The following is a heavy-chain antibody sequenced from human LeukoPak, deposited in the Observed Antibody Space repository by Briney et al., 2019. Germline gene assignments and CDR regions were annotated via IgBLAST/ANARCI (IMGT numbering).Heavy chain of an antibody. CDR2: IYSGGST. CDR1: GFTVSSNY. J-gene: IGHJ3*02. CDR3: ARVRLDRSERNLDAFEN. D-gene: IGHD1-14*01. Sequence: GGSLRLSCAASGFTVSSNYMSWVRQAPGKGLEWVSSIYSGGSTYYADSVKGRFTISRDNSKNTVYLQMNSLRAEDTAVFFCARVRLDRSERNLDAFENWGQETMVTVSS. V-gene: IGHV3-53*01.